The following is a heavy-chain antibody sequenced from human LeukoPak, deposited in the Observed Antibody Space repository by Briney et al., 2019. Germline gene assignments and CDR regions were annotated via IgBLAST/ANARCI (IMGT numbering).Heavy chain of an antibody. CDR3: AREGTTVTHFDY. CDR1: GVSVSTYY. CDR2: IYYSGST. D-gene: IGHD4-17*01. V-gene: IGHV4-59*02. J-gene: IGHJ4*02. Sequence: SETLSLTCTVSGVSVSTYYWSWIRQPTGKGLEWIGDIYYSGSTNYNPSLKSRVTISVDTSKNQFSLKPSSVTAADTAVYYCAREGTTVTHFDYWGQGTLVTVSS.